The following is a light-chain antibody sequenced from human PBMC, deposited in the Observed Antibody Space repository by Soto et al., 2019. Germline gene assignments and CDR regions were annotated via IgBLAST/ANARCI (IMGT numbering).Light chain of an antibody. J-gene: IGKJ3*01. Sequence: EMVLTQSPVTLSVSPGEGATLSCRASQSVGSSLAWYQQKPGQPPRILIFGASTRVTGVPARFSGSGSGTEFTLSISRLEPEDFAVYYCHQYANSPFTFGPGTILEIK. CDR2: GAS. CDR3: HQYANSPFT. CDR1: QSVGSS. V-gene: IGKV3-15*01.